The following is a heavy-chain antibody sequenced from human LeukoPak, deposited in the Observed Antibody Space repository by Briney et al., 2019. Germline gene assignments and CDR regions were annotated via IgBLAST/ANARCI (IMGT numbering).Heavy chain of an antibody. V-gene: IGHV4-38-2*02. CDR1: GYSISSGYY. D-gene: IGHD6-13*01. J-gene: IGHJ5*02. CDR2: IYHSGST. CDR3: AREVRWSSSWLVLRKLELDRQKNWFDP. Sequence: SETLSLTCTVSGYSISSGYYWGWIRQPPGKGLEWIGSIYHSGSTYYNPSLKSRVTISVDTSKNQFSLKLSSVTAEDTAVYYCAREVRWSSSWLVLRKLELDRQKNWFDPWGQGTLVTVSS.